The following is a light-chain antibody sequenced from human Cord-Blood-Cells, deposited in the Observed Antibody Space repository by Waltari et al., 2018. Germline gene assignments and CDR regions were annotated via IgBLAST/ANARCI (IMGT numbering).Light chain of an antibody. Sequence: DIQMTQSPSTLSASVGDRVTITCRASQSISSWLAWYQQKPGKAPKLLIYKASSLESGVPSRFSCIGSGTEFTLTISSLQPDDFATYYCQQYNSYSWTFGQGTKVEIK. V-gene: IGKV1-5*03. J-gene: IGKJ1*01. CDR2: KAS. CDR3: QQYNSYSWT. CDR1: QSISSW.